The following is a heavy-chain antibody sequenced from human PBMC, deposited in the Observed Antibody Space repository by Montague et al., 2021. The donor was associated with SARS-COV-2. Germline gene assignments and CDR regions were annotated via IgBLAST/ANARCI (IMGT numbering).Heavy chain of an antibody. J-gene: IGHJ5*02. V-gene: IGHV2-5*02. D-gene: IGHD3-10*01. CDR2: IYWDDDG. Sequence: PALGKPTQTLTLTCIFSGFSLSTNGMGVGWIRQPPGRALEWLALIYWDDDGRYSPSLRSRLTITKDTSKNQVVLTMTSMDPVDTATYYCARTWAYGSGSYGVDPWGQGTLVTVSS. CDR1: GFSLSTNGMG. CDR3: ARTWAYGSGSYGVDP.